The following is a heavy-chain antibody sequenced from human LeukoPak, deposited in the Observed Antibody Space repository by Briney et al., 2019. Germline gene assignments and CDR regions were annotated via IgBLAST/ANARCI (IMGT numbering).Heavy chain of an antibody. V-gene: IGHV1-8*02. J-gene: IGHJ4*02. Sequence: ASVKVSCKASGYTFTSYDINWVRQATGQGLEWMGWMSPNSGDTGYAQKFQGRVTMTRDTSITTAYMELSSLRSEDTAVYYCARGVAAGVDYWGQGTLVTVSS. CDR3: ARGVAAGVDY. CDR2: MSPNSGDT. D-gene: IGHD2-15*01. CDR1: GYTFTSYD.